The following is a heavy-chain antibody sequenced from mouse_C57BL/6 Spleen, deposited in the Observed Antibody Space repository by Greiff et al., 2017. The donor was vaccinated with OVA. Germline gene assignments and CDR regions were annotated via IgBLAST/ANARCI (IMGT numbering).Heavy chain of an antibody. CDR2: ISSGGSYT. Sequence: EVQLVESGGDLVKPGGSLKLSCAASGFTFSSYGMSWVRQTPDKRLEWVATISSGGSYTYYPDSVKGRFTISRDNAKNTLYLQMSSLKSEDTAMYYCARHGDYYGSSYGDYAMDYWGQGTSVTVSS. CDR3: ARHGDYYGSSYGDYAMDY. J-gene: IGHJ4*01. CDR1: GFTFSSYG. D-gene: IGHD1-1*01. V-gene: IGHV5-6*01.